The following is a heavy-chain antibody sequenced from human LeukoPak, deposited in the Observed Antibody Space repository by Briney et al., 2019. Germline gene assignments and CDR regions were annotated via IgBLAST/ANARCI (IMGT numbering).Heavy chain of an antibody. Sequence: SVTVSCKASGGTFSSYAISWVRQAPRQGLEWMGGIIPIFGTANYAQKFQGRVTITADESTSTAYMELSSLRSEDTAVYYCARASVRFGPPYYYYYGMDVWGQGTTVTVSS. CDR1: GGTFSSYA. V-gene: IGHV1-69*13. D-gene: IGHD3-10*01. J-gene: IGHJ6*02. CDR2: IIPIFGTA. CDR3: ARASVRFGPPYYYYYGMDV.